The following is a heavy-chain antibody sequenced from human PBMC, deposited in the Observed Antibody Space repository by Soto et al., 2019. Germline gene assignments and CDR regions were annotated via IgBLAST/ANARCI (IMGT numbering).Heavy chain of an antibody. J-gene: IGHJ6*02. CDR1: GDSVSSGSSY. D-gene: IGHD3-16*01. Sequence: QLQLQESGPGLVKPSETLSLTCTVSGDSVSSGSSYWGWIRQPPGKGLEWIASGYYSGITQYNPSLKSRVTMSVDTSKNQFSLKLTSVSAADTAVYYCARLPLIGGWVCGMDVWGQGTTVTVSS. V-gene: IGHV4-39*01. CDR2: GYYSGIT. CDR3: ARLPLIGGWVCGMDV.